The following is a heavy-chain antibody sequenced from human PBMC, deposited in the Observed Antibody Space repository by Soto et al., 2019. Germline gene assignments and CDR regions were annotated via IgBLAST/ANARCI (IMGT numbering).Heavy chain of an antibody. CDR3: ASVNGDYVFDY. CDR2: IWFDGSNK. J-gene: IGHJ4*02. V-gene: IGHV3-33*01. CDR1: GFTFSRYG. D-gene: IGHD4-17*01. Sequence: PGGSLRLSCASSGFTFSRYGMHLIRQAPGKGLDWVAIIWFDGSNKNYADSVKGRFTISRDNSKNTLYLEMNGLRADDTAVYYCASVNGDYVFDYWGQGTQVTVSS.